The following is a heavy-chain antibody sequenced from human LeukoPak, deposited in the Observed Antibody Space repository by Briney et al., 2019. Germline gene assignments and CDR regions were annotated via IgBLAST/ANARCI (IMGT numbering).Heavy chain of an antibody. D-gene: IGHD5-18*01. CDR1: GFTFSSYA. CDR3: AARWGYNGFDI. CDR2: IYSGGGT. V-gene: IGHV3-23*03. J-gene: IGHJ3*02. Sequence: GGSLRLSCAASGFTFSSYAMSWVRQAPGKGLEWVSVIYSGGGTYYADSVKGRFTISRDKSKNTLYLQMNSLRAEDTALFYCAARWGYNGFDIWGQGTMVAVSS.